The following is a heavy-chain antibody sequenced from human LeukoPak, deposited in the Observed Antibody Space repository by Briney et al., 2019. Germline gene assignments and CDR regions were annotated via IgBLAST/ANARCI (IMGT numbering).Heavy chain of an antibody. Sequence: GGSLRLSCAASGFTFSNYAMSWVRQAPGKGLEWVSVICASGGGTYYAESVKGRFTISRDNSKNTLYLQMNSLRAEDTAVYYCAKNSGDCCYSPIDYWGRGTLVTVSS. V-gene: IGHV3-23*01. CDR3: AKNSGDCCYSPIDY. CDR1: GFTFSNYA. J-gene: IGHJ4*02. D-gene: IGHD2-15*01. CDR2: ICASGGGT.